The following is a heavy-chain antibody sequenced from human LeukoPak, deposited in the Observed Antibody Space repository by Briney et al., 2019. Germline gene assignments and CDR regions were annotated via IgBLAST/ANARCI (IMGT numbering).Heavy chain of an antibody. D-gene: IGHD6-6*01. CDR2: ISYDGSNR. CDR1: GFTFSSYA. J-gene: IGHJ4*02. CDR3: ARLSQLVFDY. V-gene: IGHV3-30*01. Sequence: GGSLRLSCAASGFTFSSYAMHWVRQAPGKGPEWVAVISYDGSNRYYADSVKGRFTISRDNSKNTLYLQMNSLRAEDTAVYYCARLSQLVFDYWGQGTLVTVSS.